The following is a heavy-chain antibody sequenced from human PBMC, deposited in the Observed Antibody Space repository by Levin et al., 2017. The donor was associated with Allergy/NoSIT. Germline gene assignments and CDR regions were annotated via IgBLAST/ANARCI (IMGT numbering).Heavy chain of an antibody. Sequence: SVKVSCKASGGTLSSYGISWVRQAPGQGPEWMGGIIPIFGTADFAHKFQGRVTITADESSSTAYMELTSLRSEDTAVYFCARDTRIRPTATTPSDAFDIWGQGTMLTVSS. D-gene: IGHD1-1*01. CDR2: IIPIFGTA. CDR3: ARDTRIRPTATTPSDAFDI. CDR1: GGTLSSYG. V-gene: IGHV1-69*13. J-gene: IGHJ3*02.